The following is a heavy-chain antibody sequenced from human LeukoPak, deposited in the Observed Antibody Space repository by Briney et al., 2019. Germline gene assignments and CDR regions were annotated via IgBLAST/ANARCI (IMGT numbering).Heavy chain of an antibody. J-gene: IGHJ3*01. Sequence: GGSLRLSCAASGFTFGTYWMSWVRQAPGKGLEWVANIKQDGSEKYYVDSVKGRFTISRDNAKNSLYLQMNSLRAEDTAVYYCARWRAFDFWGQGTMVTVSS. CDR3: ARWRAFDF. V-gene: IGHV3-7*01. CDR2: IKQDGSEK. CDR1: GFTFGTYW.